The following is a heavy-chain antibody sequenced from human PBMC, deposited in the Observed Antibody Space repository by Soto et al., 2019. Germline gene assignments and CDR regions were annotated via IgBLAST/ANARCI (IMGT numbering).Heavy chain of an antibody. V-gene: IGHV4-30-4*01. CDR2: ISYGGKT. Sequence: GRGLEWIGYISYGGKTFYNPSLQSRITINPDTSKNQFSLQLNSVTPEDTAVYYCARVGCYYDMLADYLSPRWCDPCG. D-gene: IGHD3-9*01. CDR3: ARVGCYYDMLADYLSPRWCDP. J-gene: IGHJ5*02.